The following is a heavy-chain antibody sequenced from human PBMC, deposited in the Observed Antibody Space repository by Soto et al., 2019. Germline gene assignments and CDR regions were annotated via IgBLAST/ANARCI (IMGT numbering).Heavy chain of an antibody. J-gene: IGHJ4*02. CDR1: GFTFSNFG. D-gene: IGHD2-15*01. CDR2: ISSDGSDK. V-gene: IGHV3-30*18. Sequence: QVQLVESGGGVVQPGRSLRLSCAASGFTFSNFGMHWVRQAPGKGLEWMAAISSDGSDKYYSESVKGRFTISRDNSKNTLFLQMNSLRAEDTAVYYCAKGSEVARQELDYWGQGTLVTVSS. CDR3: AKGSEVARQELDY.